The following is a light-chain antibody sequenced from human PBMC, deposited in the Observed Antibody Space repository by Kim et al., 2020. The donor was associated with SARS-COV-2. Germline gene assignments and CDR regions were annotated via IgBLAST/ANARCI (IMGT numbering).Light chain of an antibody. CDR1: SSDIGGYNY. CDR3: SSFSSSHSLI. Sequence: QSALTQPPSASGSPGQSITISCTGTSSDIGGYNYVSWYQQHQGKAPKILIYEVNKRPSGVPDRFSGSKSGNTASLTVSGLQAEDEADYHCSSFSSSHSLIFGGGTQLTVL. V-gene: IGLV2-8*01. J-gene: IGLJ2*01. CDR2: EVN.